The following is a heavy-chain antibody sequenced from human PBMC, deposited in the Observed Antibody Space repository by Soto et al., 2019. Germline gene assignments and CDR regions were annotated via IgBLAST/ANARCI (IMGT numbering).Heavy chain of an antibody. CDR2: IKSKTDGGTT. Sequence: PGGSLRLSCAASGFTFSNAWMSWVRQAPGKGLEWVGRIKSKTDGGTTDYAAPVKGRFTISRDDSKNTLYLQMNSLKTEDTAVYYCARAIPSIADRRRVQYGMDVWGQGTTVTVSS. D-gene: IGHD6-6*01. V-gene: IGHV3-15*01. CDR3: ARAIPSIADRRRVQYGMDV. CDR1: GFTFSNAW. J-gene: IGHJ6*02.